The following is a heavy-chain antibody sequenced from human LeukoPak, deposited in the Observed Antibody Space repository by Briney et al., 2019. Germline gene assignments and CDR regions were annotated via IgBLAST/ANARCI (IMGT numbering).Heavy chain of an antibody. Sequence: GSSVKVSCKASGGTFSSYAISWVRQAPGQGLEWMGWISAYNGNTNYAQKLQGRVTMTTDTSTSTAYMELRSLRSDDTAVYYCAYSSSWLNYYYYYMDVWGKGTTVTVSS. J-gene: IGHJ6*03. CDR3: AYSSSWLNYYYYYMDV. V-gene: IGHV1-18*01. CDR1: GGTFSSYA. D-gene: IGHD6-13*01. CDR2: ISAYNGNT.